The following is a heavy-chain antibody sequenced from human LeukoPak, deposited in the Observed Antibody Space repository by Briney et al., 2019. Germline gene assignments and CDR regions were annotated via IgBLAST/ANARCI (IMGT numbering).Heavy chain of an antibody. Sequence: PGGSLRLSCEGSGFTFSNYWMGWVRQAPGKGLEWVAFIRYDGSNKYYADSVKGRFTISRDNSKNTLYLQMNSLRTDDTAVYYCARDGDSGSYPTDYYYYMDVWGKGTTVTVSS. J-gene: IGHJ6*03. CDR2: IRYDGSNK. CDR1: GFTFSNYW. V-gene: IGHV3-30*02. CDR3: ARDGDSGSYPTDYYYYMDV. D-gene: IGHD1-26*01.